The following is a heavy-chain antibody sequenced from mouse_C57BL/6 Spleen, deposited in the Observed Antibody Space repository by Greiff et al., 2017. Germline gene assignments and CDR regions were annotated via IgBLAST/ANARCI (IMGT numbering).Heavy chain of an antibody. Sequence: QVQLQQSGAELVRPGTSVKVSCKASGYAFTNYLIEWVKQRPGQGLEWIGVINPGSGGTNYNEKFKGKATLPAAKSSSTAYMQLSSLTSEDSAVYYCAQRGFPDYWGQGTTLTVSS. V-gene: IGHV1-54*01. CDR3: AQRGFPDY. CDR2: INPGSGGT. CDR1: GYAFTNYL. J-gene: IGHJ2*01.